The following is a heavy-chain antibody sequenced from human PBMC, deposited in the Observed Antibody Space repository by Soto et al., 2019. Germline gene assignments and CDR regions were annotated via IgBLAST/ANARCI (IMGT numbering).Heavy chain of an antibody. CDR1: GGTFSSYA. D-gene: IGHD2-15*01. CDR3: AREGVVVVAATSYYYYGMDV. J-gene: IGHJ6*02. Sequence: SVKVSCKASGGTFSSYAISWVRQAPGQGLEWMGGIIPIFGTANYAQKFQGRVTITADESTSTAYMELSSLRSEDTAVYYCAREGVVVVAATSYYYYGMDVWGQGTTVTVSS. CDR2: IIPIFGTA. V-gene: IGHV1-69*13.